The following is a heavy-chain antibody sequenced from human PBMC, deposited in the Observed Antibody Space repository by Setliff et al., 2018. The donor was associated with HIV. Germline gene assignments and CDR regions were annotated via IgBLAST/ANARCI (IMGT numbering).Heavy chain of an antibody. CDR3: ARAYGPVDY. CDR1: GASIRSHY. CDR2: IQYSGNT. V-gene: IGHV4-59*11. Sequence: SETLSLTCNVPGASIRSHYWSWIRQPPGKGLEWIGYIQYSGNTNYNPSLESRVTISLGTSKNQLSLNLSSVTAADAAVYYCARAYGPVDYWGQGTLVTVSS. J-gene: IGHJ4*02. D-gene: IGHD2-2*01.